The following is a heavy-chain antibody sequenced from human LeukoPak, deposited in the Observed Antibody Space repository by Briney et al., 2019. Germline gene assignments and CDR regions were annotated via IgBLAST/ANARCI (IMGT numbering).Heavy chain of an antibody. Sequence: GRSLRLSCAASGFTFTNYAMHWVRQAPGKGLEWVSIISYEGSEKYYADSVKGRFTISRDNSRKTLYLQMNSLRPEDTAVYYCARGREAGNRRLAGDDYWGQGTLVIVSS. CDR3: ARGREAGNRRLAGDDY. V-gene: IGHV3-30*01. D-gene: IGHD3-10*01. CDR1: GFTFTNYA. J-gene: IGHJ4*02. CDR2: ISYEGSEK.